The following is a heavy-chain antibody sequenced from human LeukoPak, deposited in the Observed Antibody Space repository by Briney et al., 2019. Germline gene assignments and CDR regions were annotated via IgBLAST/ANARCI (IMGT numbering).Heavy chain of an antibody. CDR1: GGSISSGSYY. Sequence: SETLSLTCTVSGGSISSGSYYWSWIRQPAGKGLEWIGRIYTSESPTYNPSLKSRVTMSLDTSKNQFSLKLSSVTAADTAVYYCAREARGGSTYFDNWGQGTLVTVSS. CDR2: IYTSESP. J-gene: IGHJ4*02. CDR3: AREARGGSTYFDN. V-gene: IGHV4-61*02. D-gene: IGHD1-26*01.